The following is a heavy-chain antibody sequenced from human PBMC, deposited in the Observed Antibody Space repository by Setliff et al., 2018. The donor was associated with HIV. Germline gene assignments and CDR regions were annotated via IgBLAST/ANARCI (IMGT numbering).Heavy chain of an antibody. CDR2: IYYSGST. CDR1: GDSVRSSRYY. V-gene: IGHV4-39*01. J-gene: IGHJ4*02. Sequence: SETLSLTCTVSGDSVRSSRYYWGWIRQSPGKGLEWIGSIYYSGSTYYNPSLKSRVTISVDTSKNQFSLKLSSVTAADTAVYYCARHVIGVIMLYSWDGFDYWGQGALVTVSS. CDR3: ARHVIGVIMLYSWDGFDY. D-gene: IGHD3-16*02.